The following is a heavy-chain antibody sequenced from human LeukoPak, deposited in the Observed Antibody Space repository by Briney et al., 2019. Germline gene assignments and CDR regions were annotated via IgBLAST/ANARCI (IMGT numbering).Heavy chain of an antibody. Sequence: PGGSLRLSCAASGFTFSSYAMSWVRQAPGKGLEWVSAISGSGGSTYYVDSVKGRFTISRDNSKNTLYLQMNSLRAEDTAVYYCAKDSPNDYGISYYFDYWGQGTLVTVSS. CDR3: AKDSPNDYGISYYFDY. V-gene: IGHV3-23*01. D-gene: IGHD4-17*01. J-gene: IGHJ4*02. CDR1: GFTFSSYA. CDR2: ISGSGGST.